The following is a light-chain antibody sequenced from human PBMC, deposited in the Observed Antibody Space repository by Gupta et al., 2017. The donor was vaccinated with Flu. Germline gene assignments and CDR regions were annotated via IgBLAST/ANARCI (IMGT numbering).Light chain of an antibody. J-gene: IGLJ2*01. CDR3: QTWGTGSVV. V-gene: IGLV4-69*01. CDR2: LNSDGSH. Sequence: QLVLTHSPSASASLGASVKLTCTLSSGHSSYAIAWHQQQPEKGPRYLMKLNSDGSHSKGDGVPDHFSGSRSGAERYLTISSLQAEDEADYYCQTWGTGSVVFGGGTKLTVL. CDR1: SGHSSYA.